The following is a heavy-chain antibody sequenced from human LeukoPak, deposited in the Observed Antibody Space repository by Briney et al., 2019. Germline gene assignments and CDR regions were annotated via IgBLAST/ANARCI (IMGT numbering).Heavy chain of an antibody. CDR3: ARAGDRDYFHIDS. CDR1: GASINPHY. D-gene: IGHD4/OR15-4a*01. V-gene: IGHV4-4*07. J-gene: IGHJ4*02. CDR2: IYFTGST. Sequence: SETLSLTCTVSGASINPHYWNWIRQPAGKRLEWLGRIYFTGSTNYNPSLHSRISLSMDTSKNQLSLRLRTVQAAETATYYCARAGDRDYFHIDSWGQGTLITVSS.